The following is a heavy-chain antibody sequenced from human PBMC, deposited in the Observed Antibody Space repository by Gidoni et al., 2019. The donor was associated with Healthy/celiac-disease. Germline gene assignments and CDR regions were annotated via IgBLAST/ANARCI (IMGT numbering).Heavy chain of an antibody. CDR1: GFSLSNARMG. D-gene: IGHD2-8*02. CDR3: ARILGTLLGDFDY. Sequence: QVTLKESGPVLVKPTETLTLTCTVSGFSLSNARMGVSWIRQTPGKALEWLAHIFSNAEKSYSTSLKSRITIDKDTSKIQVVLTMTNMDPVDTATYDCARILGTLLGDFDYWGQGTLVTVSS. J-gene: IGHJ4*02. V-gene: IGHV2-26*01. CDR2: IFSNAEK.